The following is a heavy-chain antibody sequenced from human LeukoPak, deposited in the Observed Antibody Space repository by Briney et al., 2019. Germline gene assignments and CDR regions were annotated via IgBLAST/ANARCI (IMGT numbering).Heavy chain of an antibody. CDR1: GGSISSYY. J-gene: IGHJ4*02. CDR2: IYYSGST. Sequence: SETLSLTCTVSGGSISSYYWSWIRQPPGKGLEWIGYIYYSGSTNYNPSLKSRVTISVDTSKNQFSLKLSSVTAADTAVYYCARDLLRKDIVTTGDYWGQGTLVTVSS. V-gene: IGHV4-59*01. D-gene: IGHD5-12*01. CDR3: ARDLLRKDIVTTGDY.